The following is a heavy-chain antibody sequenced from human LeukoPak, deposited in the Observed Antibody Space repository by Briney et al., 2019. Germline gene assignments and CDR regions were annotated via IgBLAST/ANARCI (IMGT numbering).Heavy chain of an antibody. V-gene: IGHV1-8*01. D-gene: IGHD3-3*01. CDR1: GYTFTSYD. Sequence: ASVKVSCKASGYTFTSYDINWVRQATGQGREWMGWMNPNSGNTGYAQKFQGRVTMTRNTSISTAYMELSSLRSEDTAVYYCARGQSGFWSGYPQHYYYGMDVWGQGTTVTVSS. J-gene: IGHJ6*02. CDR3: ARGQSGFWSGYPQHYYYGMDV. CDR2: MNPNSGNT.